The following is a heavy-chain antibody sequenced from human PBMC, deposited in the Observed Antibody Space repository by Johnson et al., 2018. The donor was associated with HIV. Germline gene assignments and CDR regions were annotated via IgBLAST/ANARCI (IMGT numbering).Heavy chain of an antibody. CDR1: GFTFSSYG. D-gene: IGHD6-13*01. J-gene: IGHJ3*02. V-gene: IGHV3-20*04. Sequence: EVQLVESGGGVVQPGRSLRLYCAASGFTFSSYGMHWVRQAPGKGLEWVSGLNSSGGSTGYADSMKGRVTISRDNARNSLYLQMTSLRAEDTALYFCARGKGAAVGLDAFDIWCQGIRVTVSS. CDR2: LNSSGGST. CDR3: ARGKGAAVGLDAFDI.